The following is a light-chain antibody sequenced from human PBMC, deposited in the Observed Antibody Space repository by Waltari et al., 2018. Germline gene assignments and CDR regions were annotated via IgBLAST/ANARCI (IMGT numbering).Light chain of an antibody. CDR1: QGIASH. J-gene: IGKJ1*01. CDR2: GAS. CDR3: QQLNSYPAT. Sequence: DIQLTQSPSFLSASVGDRVTINCRASQGIASHLGWYQQRPGQAPKVLIHGASTLQSGVPSRFSGSGSGTEFSLTISSLQPEDFATYYCQQLNSYPATFGQGTKVEIK. V-gene: IGKV1-9*01.